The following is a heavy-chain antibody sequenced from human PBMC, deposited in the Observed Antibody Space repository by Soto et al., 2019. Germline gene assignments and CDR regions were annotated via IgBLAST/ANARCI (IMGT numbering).Heavy chain of an antibody. CDR3: ARVAPGYDSSGYYYVGRRYNWFDP. J-gene: IGHJ5*02. V-gene: IGHV4-30-4*01. D-gene: IGHD3-22*01. Sequence: KPSETLSLTCTVSGGSISSGDYYWSWIRQPPGKGLEWIGYIYYSGSTYYNPSLKSRVTISVDTSKNQFSLKLSSVTAADTAVYYCARVAPGYDSSGYYYVGRRYNWFDPWGQGTLVTV. CDR2: IYYSGST. CDR1: GGSISSGDYY.